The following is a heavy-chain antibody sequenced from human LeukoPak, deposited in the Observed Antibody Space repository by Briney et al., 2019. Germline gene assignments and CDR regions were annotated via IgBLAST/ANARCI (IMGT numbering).Heavy chain of an antibody. Sequence: SETLSLTCAVYDGSFSGYYWSLIRQPPGKGLEWIGEINHSGSTNYNPSLKSRVTISVDTSKNQFSLKLSSVTAADTAVYYCARAAVNVDTAMVSFDYWGQGTLVTVSS. CDR3: ARAAVNVDTAMVSFDY. CDR2: INHSGST. D-gene: IGHD5-18*01. V-gene: IGHV4-34*01. CDR1: DGSFSGYY. J-gene: IGHJ4*02.